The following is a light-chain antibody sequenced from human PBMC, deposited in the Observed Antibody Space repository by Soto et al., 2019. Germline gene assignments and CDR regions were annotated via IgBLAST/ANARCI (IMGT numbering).Light chain of an antibody. J-gene: IGLJ3*02. CDR2: ASS. Sequence: QSALTQPASVSGSPGQSITISCTGTSSDVGSYNYVSWYQHHPGKAPRLMIYASSNRPSGVSHRFSGSRSGNTASLTISGLQAEEEADYYCSSYTSSSTWVFGGGTKVTVL. V-gene: IGLV2-14*01. CDR3: SSYTSSSTWV. CDR1: SSDVGSYNY.